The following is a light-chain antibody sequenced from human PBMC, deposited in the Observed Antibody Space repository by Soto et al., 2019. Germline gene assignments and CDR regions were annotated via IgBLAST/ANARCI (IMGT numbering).Light chain of an antibody. Sequence: QSVLTQPPSVSAAPGQKVTISCSGSSSKIGNNYVSWYQQLPGTAPKHLIYENNKRPSGIPDRFSGSKSGTSATLGITGLQTGDEADYYCGTWDSSLSAVVFGGGTKLTVL. CDR2: ENN. CDR3: GTWDSSLSAVV. J-gene: IGLJ2*01. V-gene: IGLV1-51*02. CDR1: SSKIGNNY.